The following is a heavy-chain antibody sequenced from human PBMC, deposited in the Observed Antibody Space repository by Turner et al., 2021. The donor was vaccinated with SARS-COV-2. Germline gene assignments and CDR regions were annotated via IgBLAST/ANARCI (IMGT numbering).Heavy chain of an antibody. Sequence: QVQLQESGPGLVKPSETLSLTCTVFGGSISSYYWRWIRQPPGKGLELIWYIHYSGSTNYHPSLKSRINISVDTSKNQFSLKLSSVTAADTAVYYCARGFDYWGQGTLVTVSS. CDR1: GGSISSYY. V-gene: IGHV4-59*08. J-gene: IGHJ4*02. CDR3: ARGFDY. CDR2: IHYSGST.